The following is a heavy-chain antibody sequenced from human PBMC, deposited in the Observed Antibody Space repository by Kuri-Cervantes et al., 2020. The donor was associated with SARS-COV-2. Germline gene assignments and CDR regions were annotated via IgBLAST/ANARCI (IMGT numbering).Heavy chain of an antibody. CDR2: INPYSGDT. V-gene: IGHV1-2*02. CDR3: ARDSSRGGSTIFDS. Sequence: ASVKVSCKASGYTFTGHYLHWVRRAPGQGFEWLGWINPYSGDTDYGQKFQGRLTLTRDASTDTASMEVSILRSADTAVYYCARDSSRGGSTIFDSWGQGTLVTVSS. D-gene: IGHD1-26*01. J-gene: IGHJ4*02. CDR1: GYTFTGHY.